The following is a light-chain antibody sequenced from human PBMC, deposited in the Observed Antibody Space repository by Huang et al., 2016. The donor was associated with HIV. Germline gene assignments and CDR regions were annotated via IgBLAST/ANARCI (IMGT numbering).Light chain of an antibody. V-gene: IGKV1-39*01. CDR3: QQSYSALGLT. J-gene: IGKJ4*01. Sequence: DIQMTQSPSSLSASVGDKVTIACRASQSIGTYLKWYQQKQGKAPRLLIHVASSLKSGVPSRFSGSGSGTDFTLTISSLQPEDFATDYCQQSYSALGLTFGGGTKVEIK. CDR1: QSIGTY. CDR2: VAS.